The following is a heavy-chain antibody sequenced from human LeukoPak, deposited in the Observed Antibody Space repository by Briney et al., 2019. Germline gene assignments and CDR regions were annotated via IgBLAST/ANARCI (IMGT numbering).Heavy chain of an antibody. D-gene: IGHD3-10*01. V-gene: IGHV3-23*01. CDR3: AKVSGSGSYGGYFDY. CDR1: GFTFSSYA. CDR2: ISGSGGST. J-gene: IGHJ4*02. Sequence: GGSLRLSCAASGFTFSSYAMSWVRQAPGKGLEWVSAISGSGGSTYYADSVKGRFTISRDNSKNTLYLQMNSLRAEDTAVYYCAKVSGSGSYGGYFDYWGQGTLVTVSS.